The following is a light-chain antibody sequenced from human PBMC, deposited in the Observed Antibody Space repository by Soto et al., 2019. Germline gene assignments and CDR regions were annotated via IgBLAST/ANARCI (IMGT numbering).Light chain of an antibody. CDR2: DAS. V-gene: IGKV1-5*01. CDR3: QQYKDSMWT. J-gene: IGKJ1*01. CDR1: QSISSW. Sequence: GDRVTITCRASQSISSWLAWYQQKPGKAPKLLIYDASSLESGVPSRFSGSGSGTEFTLTISSLQPDDFATYYCQQYKDSMWTFGQGTKVDIK.